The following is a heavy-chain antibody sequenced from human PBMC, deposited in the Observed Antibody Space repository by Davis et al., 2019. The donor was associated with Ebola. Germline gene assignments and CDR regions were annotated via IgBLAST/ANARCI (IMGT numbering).Heavy chain of an antibody. CDR3: AKDPGFWSGPYYYYYGMDV. CDR1: GFTFSSYS. J-gene: IGHJ6*02. Sequence: PGGSLRLSCAASGFTFSSYSMNWVRQAPGKGLEWVSSISSSSSYIYYADSMKGRFTISRDNAKNSLYLQMNSLRAEDTAVYYCAKDPGFWSGPYYYYYGMDVWGQGTTVTVSS. D-gene: IGHD3-3*01. CDR2: ISSSSSYI. V-gene: IGHV3-21*04.